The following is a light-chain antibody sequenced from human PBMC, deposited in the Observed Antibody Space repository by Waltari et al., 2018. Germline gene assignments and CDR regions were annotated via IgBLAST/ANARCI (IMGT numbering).Light chain of an antibody. Sequence: DVQLTQSPSSLSASIGDRVTITCQASQGISNYVGWFQQKPGKAPKPLIYGASILESGVPSKFSGSGFETEFTLTISSLQPEDVASYYCQQYYSYPLTFGGGTTVEIK. J-gene: IGKJ4*01. CDR2: GAS. CDR3: QQYYSYPLT. V-gene: IGKV1-16*02. CDR1: QGISNY.